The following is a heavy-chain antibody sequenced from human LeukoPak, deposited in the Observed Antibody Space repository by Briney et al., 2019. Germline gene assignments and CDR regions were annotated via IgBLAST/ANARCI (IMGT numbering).Heavy chain of an antibody. Sequence: GGSLRLSCVTTGFTFSKYGMHWVRQAPGKGLEWVAVISYDGNNKYYADSVKGRFTISRDNSKNTPYLQMNSLRAEDTAVYYCAKDVLWFGESAPDYWGQGTLVTVSS. V-gene: IGHV3-30*18. D-gene: IGHD3-10*01. CDR2: ISYDGNNK. CDR1: GFTFSKYG. CDR3: AKDVLWFGESAPDY. J-gene: IGHJ4*02.